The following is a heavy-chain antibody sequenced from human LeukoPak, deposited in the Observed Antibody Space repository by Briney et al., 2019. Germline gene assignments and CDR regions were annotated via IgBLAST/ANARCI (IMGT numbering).Heavy chain of an antibody. Sequence: GGSLRLSCAASGLTLSAYYVSWIRQAPGKGLEWVSYISSSGSTIYYADSVKGRFTISRDNAKNSLYLQMNSLRAEDTAVYYRATMKRGHWYYFDYWGQGTLVTVSS. D-gene: IGHD3-10*01. CDR1: GLTLSAYY. J-gene: IGHJ4*02. CDR3: ATMKRGHWYYFDY. CDR2: ISSSGSTI. V-gene: IGHV3-11*01.